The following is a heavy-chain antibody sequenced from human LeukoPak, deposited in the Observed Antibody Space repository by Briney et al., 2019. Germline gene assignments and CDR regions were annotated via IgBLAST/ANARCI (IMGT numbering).Heavy chain of an antibody. CDR1: GYTFTSYG. V-gene: IGHV1-18*01. Sequence: ASVKVSCKASGYTFTSYGISWVRQAPGQGLEWMGWISAYNGNTNYAQKLQGRVTMTTDTSTSTAYMELRSLRSDDTAVYYCATSFLRYYYDSGFDYWGQGTLVTVSS. CDR3: ATSFLRYYYDSGFDY. CDR2: ISAYNGNT. J-gene: IGHJ4*02. D-gene: IGHD3-10*01.